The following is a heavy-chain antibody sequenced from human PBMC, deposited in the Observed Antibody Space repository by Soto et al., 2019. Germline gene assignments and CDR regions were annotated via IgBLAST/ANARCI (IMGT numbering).Heavy chain of an antibody. CDR1: GGTINNYA. CDR2: IIPSSGTP. CDR3: ASSYGTSWCGDY. J-gene: IGHJ4*02. D-gene: IGHD6-13*01. Sequence: ASVKVSCQASGGTINNYAVTWVRQAPGQGLEWMGGIIPSSGTPNYAQRFQDRVTITADESTSTVYMELSSLRSEDTALYYCASSYGTSWCGDYWGQGTLVTVSS. V-gene: IGHV1-69*13.